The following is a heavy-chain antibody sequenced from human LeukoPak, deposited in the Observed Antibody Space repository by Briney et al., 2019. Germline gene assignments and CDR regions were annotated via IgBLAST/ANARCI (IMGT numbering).Heavy chain of an antibody. Sequence: SETLSLTCTVSGGSISSDYWSWIRQPPGKGLGWIGYIYYSGSTNYNPSLKSRLTISVDTSKDQFSLKLSSVTAADTAVYYCVREYYDSSGYFHYWGQGTLVTVSS. CDR1: GGSISSDY. CDR2: IYYSGST. D-gene: IGHD3-22*01. J-gene: IGHJ4*02. CDR3: VREYYDSSGYFHY. V-gene: IGHV4-59*01.